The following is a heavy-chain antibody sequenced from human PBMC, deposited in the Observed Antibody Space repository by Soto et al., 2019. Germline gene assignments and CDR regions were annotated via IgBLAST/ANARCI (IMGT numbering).Heavy chain of an antibody. J-gene: IGHJ6*02. CDR1: GFTFSDHY. Sequence: GSLRLSCAASGFTFSDHYMSWIRQAPGKGLEWISYINPTGSYTHYADSVRGRFIISRDNADNSLYLQMNSLRAEDTALYYCARGHHSMDVWGQGATVTVSS. CDR3: ARGHHSMDV. V-gene: IGHV3-11*06. CDR2: INPTGSYT.